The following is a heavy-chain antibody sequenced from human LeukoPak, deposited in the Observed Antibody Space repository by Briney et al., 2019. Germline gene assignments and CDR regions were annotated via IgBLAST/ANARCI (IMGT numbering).Heavy chain of an antibody. CDR3: ATRLVGATTGFDY. CDR2: FDPEDGET. V-gene: IGHV1-24*01. D-gene: IGHD1-26*01. CDR1: GYTLTELS. J-gene: IGHJ4*02. Sequence: ASVKVSCKVSGYTLTELSMDWVRQAPGKGLEWRGGFDPEDGETIYAQKFQGRVTMTEDTTTDAAYMELSRLRCEDAAVYYCATRLVGATTGFDYWGQGTLVTVSS.